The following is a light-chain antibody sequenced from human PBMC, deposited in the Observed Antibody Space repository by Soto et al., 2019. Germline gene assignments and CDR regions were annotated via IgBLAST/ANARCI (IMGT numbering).Light chain of an antibody. J-gene: IGKJ4*01. CDR2: DAS. CDR3: QQFSSYPLT. CDR1: QSVTNS. V-gene: IGKV3-11*01. Sequence: EIVFTQSPATLSLSPGERATLSCRASQSVTNSLAWYRQKPGQAPRLLVYDASNRATGIPTRFSGGGSGTDFTLTISNLEPEDFAVYYCQQFSSYPLTFGGGTKVDIK.